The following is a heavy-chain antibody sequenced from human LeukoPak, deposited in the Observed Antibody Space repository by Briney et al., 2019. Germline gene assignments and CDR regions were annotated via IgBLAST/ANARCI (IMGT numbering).Heavy chain of an antibody. V-gene: IGHV1-69*13. D-gene: IGHD3-10*01. CDR2: IIPIFGTA. CDR1: GGTFSSYA. Sequence: ASVKVSCKASGGTFSSYAISWVRQAPGQGLEWMGGIIPIFGTANYAQKFQGRVTITADESTSTAYMELSSLRSEDTAVYYCARSPYGSGSYHWFDPWDQGTLVTVSS. J-gene: IGHJ5*02. CDR3: ARSPYGSGSYHWFDP.